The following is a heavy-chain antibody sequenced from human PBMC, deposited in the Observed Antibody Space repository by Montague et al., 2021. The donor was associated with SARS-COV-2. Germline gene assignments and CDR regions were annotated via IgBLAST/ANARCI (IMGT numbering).Heavy chain of an antibody. CDR2: FFYPGST. CDR3: ARQLSLTSGTGFDY. V-gene: IGHV4-39*01. Sequence: SETLSLTCAVYGGSFSGYYWGWIRQPPGKGLEWVGSFFYPGSTYYKSSLNSRVTLSVDTSKNQVSLRLTSVTAADTAAYFCARQLSLTSGTGFDYWGQGTVGTVSS. J-gene: IGHJ4*02. D-gene: IGHD6-13*01. CDR1: GGSFSGYY.